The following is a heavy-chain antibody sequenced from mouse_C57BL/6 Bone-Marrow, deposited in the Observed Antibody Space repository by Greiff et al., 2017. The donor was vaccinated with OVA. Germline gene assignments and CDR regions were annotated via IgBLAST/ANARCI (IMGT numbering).Heavy chain of an antibody. CDR3: ARAAVVSYFDY. Sequence: EVQLPQSGPELVKPGASVKISCKASGYTFTDYYMNWVKQSHGNSLEWIGDINPNNGGTSYNQKFKGKATLTVDKSSSTAYMELRSLTSEDSAVYYCARAAVVSYFDYWGQGTTLTVSS. J-gene: IGHJ2*01. CDR1: GYTFTDYY. V-gene: IGHV1-26*01. CDR2: INPNNGGT. D-gene: IGHD1-1*01.